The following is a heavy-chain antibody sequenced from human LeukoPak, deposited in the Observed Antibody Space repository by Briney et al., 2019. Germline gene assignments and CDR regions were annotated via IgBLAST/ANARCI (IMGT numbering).Heavy chain of an antibody. CDR1: GYTFTGYY. CDR3: ARDVGYDSSGYYHDY. Sequence: GASVKVSCKASGYTFTGYYMHWVRQAPGQGLEWMGWINPNSGGTNYAQKFQGRVTMTRDTSISTAYMELSRLRSDDTAVYYCARDVGYDSSGYYHDYWGQGTLVTVSS. CDR2: INPNSGGT. D-gene: IGHD3-22*01. J-gene: IGHJ4*02. V-gene: IGHV1-2*02.